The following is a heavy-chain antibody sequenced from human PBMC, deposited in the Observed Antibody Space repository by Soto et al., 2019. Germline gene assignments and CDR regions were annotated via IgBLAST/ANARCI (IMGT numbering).Heavy chain of an antibody. CDR1: GYTFTSYY. CDR2: INPSGGST. V-gene: IGHV1-46*01. CDR3: ARDLPTYDRSGYNFFDY. D-gene: IGHD3-22*01. J-gene: IGHJ4*02. Sequence: GASVKVSCKASGYTFTSYYMHWVRQAPGQGFEWMGIINPSGGSTSYAQKFQGRVTMTRDTSTSTVYMEVSSLRSEDTAVYYCARDLPTYDRSGYNFFDYWGQGTLVSVSS.